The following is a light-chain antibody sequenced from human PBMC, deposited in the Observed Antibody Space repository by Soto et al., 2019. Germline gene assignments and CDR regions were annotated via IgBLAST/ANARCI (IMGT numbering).Light chain of an antibody. CDR2: DVS. CDR3: SSYAGSNNLG. J-gene: IGLJ2*01. CDR1: SSDVGGYNY. Sequence: QSVLTQPPSASGSPGQSVTISCTGTSSDVGGYNYVSWYQQHPGKAPKLMIYDVSKRPSGVPDRFSGSKSGNTASLTVSGLQAEDEADYYCSSYAGSNNLGFGGGTKVTVL. V-gene: IGLV2-8*01.